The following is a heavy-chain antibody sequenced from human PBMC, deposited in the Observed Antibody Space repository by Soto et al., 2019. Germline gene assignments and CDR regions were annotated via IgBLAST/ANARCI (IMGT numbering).Heavy chain of an antibody. V-gene: IGHV4-31*03. J-gene: IGHJ4*02. CDR1: GGSISSGTYH. CDR3: AREMNYYDTSGDSYFDY. CDR2: IYYSGST. D-gene: IGHD3-22*01. Sequence: SETLSLTCTVSGGSISSGTYHWSWIRHHPGKGLEWIGYIYYSGSTYYNPSLKSRLTISVDTSKNQFSLRLSSVTAADTAVYYCAREMNYYDTSGDSYFDYWGQGTLVTVSS.